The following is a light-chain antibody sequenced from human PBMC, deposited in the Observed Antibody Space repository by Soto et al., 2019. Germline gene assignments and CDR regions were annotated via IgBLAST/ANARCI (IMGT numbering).Light chain of an antibody. CDR3: GSWDDSLNGHVV. CDR2: NNN. Sequence: QSVLTQPPSASETPGQRVIISCSGSRSNIGNNFVNWYQQLPGMAPKLLIYNNNQRPSGVPDRFSGSKSGTSASLAISGLQSEDEADYYCGSWDDSLNGHVVFGGGTKLTVL. J-gene: IGLJ2*01. V-gene: IGLV1-44*01. CDR1: RSNIGNNF.